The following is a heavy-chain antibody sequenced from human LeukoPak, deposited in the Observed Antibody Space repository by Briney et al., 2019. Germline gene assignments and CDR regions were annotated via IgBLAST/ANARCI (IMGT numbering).Heavy chain of an antibody. J-gene: IGHJ4*02. Sequence: GGSLRLSCAASGFTFSSYSMNWVRQAPGKGLEWVSSISSSSSYIYYADSVKGRFTISRDNAKNSLYLQMNSLRAEDTAVYYCARDPDDSLYFDCWGQGTLVTVSS. CDR3: ARDPDDSLYFDC. V-gene: IGHV3-21*01. CDR1: GFTFSSYS. CDR2: ISSSSSYI. D-gene: IGHD1-1*01.